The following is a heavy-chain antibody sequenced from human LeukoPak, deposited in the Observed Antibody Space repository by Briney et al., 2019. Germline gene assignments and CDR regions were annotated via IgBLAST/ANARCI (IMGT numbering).Heavy chain of an antibody. CDR3: ATDGGPFDN. CDR1: GFTFSSSS. Sequence: GGSLRLSCAVSGFTFSSSSLRWVRQAPGKGLEWLSYIKSGGTTISYADSVKGRFTISRDNAKNSVSLQMNSLRVEDTALYYCATDGGPFDNWGQGTLVAVSS. CDR2: IKSGGTTI. V-gene: IGHV3-48*03. J-gene: IGHJ4*02.